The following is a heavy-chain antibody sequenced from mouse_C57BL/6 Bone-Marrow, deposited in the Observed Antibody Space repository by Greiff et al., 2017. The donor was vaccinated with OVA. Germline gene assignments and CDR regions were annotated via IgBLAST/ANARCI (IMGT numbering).Heavy chain of an antibody. CDR1: GFSLSTFGMG. D-gene: IGHD1-1*01. J-gene: IGHJ3*01. CDR2: IWWDDDK. V-gene: IGHV8-8*01. CDR3: ARIWAPYYYGSRESLAWFAY. Sequence: QVTLKESGPGILQPSQTLSLTCSFSGFSLSTFGMGVGWIRQPSGKGLEWLAHIWWDDDKYYNPALKSRLTISKDTSKNQVFLKIANVDTADTATYYCARIWAPYYYGSRESLAWFAYWGQGTLVTVSA.